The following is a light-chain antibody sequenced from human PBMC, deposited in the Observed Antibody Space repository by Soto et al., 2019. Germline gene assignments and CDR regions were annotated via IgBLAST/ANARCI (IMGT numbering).Light chain of an antibody. Sequence: QSALTQPASGSGVPGQAITISFTGTSSDVGGYNYVSWYQQHPGKAPKLMIYDVSNRPSGVSNRFSDSKAGNTASLTIYGHQAEDEAEYYCSSYTSSSVVFGGGTQLTVL. V-gene: IGLV2-14*01. J-gene: IGLJ7*01. CDR3: SSYTSSSVV. CDR2: DVS. CDR1: SSDVGGYNY.